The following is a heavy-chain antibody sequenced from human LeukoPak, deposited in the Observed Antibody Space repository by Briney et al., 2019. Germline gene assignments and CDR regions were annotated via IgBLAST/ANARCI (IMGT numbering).Heavy chain of an antibody. CDR1: GGTFSSYA. D-gene: IGHD1-26*01. Sequence: SVKVSCKASGGTFSSYAISWVRQAPGQGLEWMGGIIPIFGTANYAQKFQGRVTITADESTSTAYMELSSLRSENTAVYYCARVPGSYLWFDPWGQGTLVTVSS. CDR2: IIPIFGTA. V-gene: IGHV1-69*13. J-gene: IGHJ5*02. CDR3: ARVPGSYLWFDP.